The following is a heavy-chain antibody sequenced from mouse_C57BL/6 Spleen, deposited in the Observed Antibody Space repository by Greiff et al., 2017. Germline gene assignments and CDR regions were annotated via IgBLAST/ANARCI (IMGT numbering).Heavy chain of an antibody. CDR1: GFTFSSYG. CDR2: ISSGGSYT. V-gene: IGHV5-6*01. J-gene: IGHJ4*01. D-gene: IGHD2-5*01. CDR3: ARTAYYSNYDAMDY. Sequence: EVMLVESGGDLVKPGGSLKLSCEASGFTFSSYGMSWVRQTPDKRLEWVATISSGGSYTSYPDSVKGRFTISRNNAKNTLYLQMSSLKSEDTARYYCARTAYYSNYDAMDYWGQGTSVTVSS.